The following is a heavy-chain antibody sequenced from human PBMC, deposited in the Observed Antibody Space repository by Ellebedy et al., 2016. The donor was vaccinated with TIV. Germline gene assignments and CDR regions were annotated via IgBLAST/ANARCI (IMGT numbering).Heavy chain of an antibody. Sequence: GESLKISCAASGFTVSSNYMSWVRQAPGKGPEWVSYISSSSSTIYYADSVKGRFTISRDNAKNSLYLQMNSLRAEDTAVYYCARGYCTNGVCYVYWYFDLWGRGTLVTVSS. J-gene: IGHJ2*01. CDR1: GFTVSSNY. CDR3: ARGYCTNGVCYVYWYFDL. D-gene: IGHD2-8*01. V-gene: IGHV3-48*01. CDR2: ISSSSSTI.